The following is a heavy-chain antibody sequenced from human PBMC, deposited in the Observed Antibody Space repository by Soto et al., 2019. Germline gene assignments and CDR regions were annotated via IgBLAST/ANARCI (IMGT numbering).Heavy chain of an antibody. CDR1: GGSISSGDYY. D-gene: IGHD1-26*01. V-gene: IGHV4-30-4*01. J-gene: IGHJ5*02. CDR2: IYYSGST. CDR3: ARDLNSVGWFDP. Sequence: QVQLQESGPGLVKPSQTLSLTCTVSGGSISSGDYYWSWIRQPPGKGLEWIGYIYYSGSTYYHPAIHSRLTIAVDKPKNQCSQKLSSVTAADTAVYYCARDLNSVGWFDPWGQGTLVTVSS.